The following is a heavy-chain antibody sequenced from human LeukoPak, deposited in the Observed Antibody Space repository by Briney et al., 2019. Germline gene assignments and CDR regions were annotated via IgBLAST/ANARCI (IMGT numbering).Heavy chain of an antibody. D-gene: IGHD6-6*01. J-gene: IGHJ4*02. CDR3: ASRNLYGSSSVGAYDY. Sequence: KPSETLSLTCTVSGGSTSSSNHYWGWIRQPPGKGLEWIGTIYYSGSTYYNPSLMSRVTISLDTSKNQFSLKLSSVTAADTAVYYCASRNLYGSSSVGAYDYWGQGTLVSVSS. CDR1: GGSTSSSNHY. CDR2: IYYSGST. V-gene: IGHV4-39*01.